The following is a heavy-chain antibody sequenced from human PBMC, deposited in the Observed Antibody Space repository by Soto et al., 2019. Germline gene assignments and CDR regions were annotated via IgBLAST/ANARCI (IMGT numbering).Heavy chain of an antibody. V-gene: IGHV3-30-3*01. CDR3: ARGSYFDTSSYPGNY. Sequence: QVQLVESGGGVVQPGRSLRLSCAASGFTFSNYPMHWVRQAPGKGLEWVAVISYDGSSRSYADSVKGRFTISRDNSKKTLYLQINSLRTEDTAVYYCARGSYFDTSSYPGNYWGQGTLVTVSS. CDR2: ISYDGSSR. CDR1: GFTFSNYP. D-gene: IGHD3-22*01. J-gene: IGHJ4*02.